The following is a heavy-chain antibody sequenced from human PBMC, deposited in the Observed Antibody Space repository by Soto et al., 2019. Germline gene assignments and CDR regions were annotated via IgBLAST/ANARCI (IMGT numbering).Heavy chain of an antibody. CDR1: GGSMIRYY. Sequence: XETLSLTATVSGGSMIRYYWTWIRQPPGKGLEWIGNIHYTGSTNYNPSLKSRVTILLGTSTSQFSLKVSSVTAADTAVYYCARDLTISSTDGPLDPWGHGTLVTVSS. CDR2: IHYTGST. J-gene: IGHJ5*02. V-gene: IGHV4-59*01. CDR3: ARDLTISSTDGPLDP. D-gene: IGHD1-1*01.